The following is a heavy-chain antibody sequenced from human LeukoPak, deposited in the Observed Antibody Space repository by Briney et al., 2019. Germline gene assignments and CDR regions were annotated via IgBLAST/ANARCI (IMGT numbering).Heavy chain of an antibody. CDR2: ISVYNGNT. D-gene: IGHD5-24*01. V-gene: IGHV1-18*01. CDR1: GYTFTSYG. J-gene: IGHJ5*02. CDR3: ARLGDGYPGNWFDP. Sequence: ASVKVSCKASGYTFTSYGISWVRQAPGQGLEWMGWISVYNGNTNCAQKLQGRVTMTTDTSTSTAYMELRSLRSDDTAVYYCARLGDGYPGNWFDPWGQGTLVTVSS.